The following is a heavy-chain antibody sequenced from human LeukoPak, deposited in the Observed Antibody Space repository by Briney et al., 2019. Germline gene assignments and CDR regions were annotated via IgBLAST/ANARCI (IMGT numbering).Heavy chain of an antibody. CDR1: GYSFTSYW. J-gene: IGHJ4*02. V-gene: IGHV5-51*01. Sequence: GESLKISCKGSGYSFTSYWIGWVRQMPGKGLEWMGIIYPGDSDTRYSPSFQGQVTISADKSISTAYLQWSSLKASDTAMYYCARRGMYYYDSSGGLGYWGQGTLVTVSS. CDR3: ARRGMYYYDSSGGLGY. CDR2: IYPGDSDT. D-gene: IGHD3-22*01.